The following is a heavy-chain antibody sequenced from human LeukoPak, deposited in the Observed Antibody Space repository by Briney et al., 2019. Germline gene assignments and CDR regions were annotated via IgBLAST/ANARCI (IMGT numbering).Heavy chain of an antibody. J-gene: IGHJ4*02. D-gene: IGHD4-17*01. Sequence: PSETLSLTCAVSGYSINSGYWWGWIRQPPGKGLEWIGSIFHSGSTNYNPSPKSRVTISVDTSENHFSLKLSSVTAADTAVYYCVRHFTVTTDYFDYWGQGALVTVSS. V-gene: IGHV4-38-2*01. CDR2: IFHSGST. CDR1: GYSINSGYW. CDR3: VRHFTVTTDYFDY.